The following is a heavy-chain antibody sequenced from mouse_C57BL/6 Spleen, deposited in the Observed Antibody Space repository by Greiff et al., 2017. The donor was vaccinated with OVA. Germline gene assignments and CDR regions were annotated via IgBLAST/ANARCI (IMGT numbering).Heavy chain of an antibody. D-gene: IGHD3-2*02. CDR2: IDPSDSYT. Sequence: QVQLKQPGAELVKPGASVKLSCKASGYTFTSYWMQWVKQRPGQGLEWIGEIDPSDSYTNYNQKFKGKATLTVDTSSSTAYMQLSSLTSEDSAVYYCAREGSSGFDYWGQGTTLTVSS. J-gene: IGHJ2*01. V-gene: IGHV1-50*01. CDR3: AREGSSGFDY. CDR1: GYTFTSYW.